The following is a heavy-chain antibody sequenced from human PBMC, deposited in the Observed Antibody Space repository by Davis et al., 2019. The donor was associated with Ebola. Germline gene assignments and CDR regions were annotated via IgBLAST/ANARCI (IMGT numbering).Heavy chain of an antibody. CDR2: ISASEGHT. CDR1: GFTFSNYD. CDR3: ARGGETRLEY. D-gene: IGHD3-16*01. V-gene: IGHV3-23*01. Sequence: PGGSLRLSCAASGFTFSNYDMSWVRHVPGKGLEWVSTISASEGHTHYSDSVRGRFTISRDNSKNTLSLQMNSLRAEDTAVYYCARGGETRLEYWGQGTLVTVSS. J-gene: IGHJ4*02.